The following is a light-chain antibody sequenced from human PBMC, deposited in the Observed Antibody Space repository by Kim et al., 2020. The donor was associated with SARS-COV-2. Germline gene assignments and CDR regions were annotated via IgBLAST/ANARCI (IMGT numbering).Light chain of an antibody. CDR1: QSVGRDY. CDR3: QQYASDPIT. Sequence: EIVLTQSPGTLSLSPGERATLSCRASQSVGRDYLAWYQQKPGQAPRLLVYDSSTRATGIPDRLSGSGSGTDFTLTISRLEPEDFAVYYCQQYASDPITFGQGTRLEIK. V-gene: IGKV3-20*01. CDR2: DSS. J-gene: IGKJ5*01.